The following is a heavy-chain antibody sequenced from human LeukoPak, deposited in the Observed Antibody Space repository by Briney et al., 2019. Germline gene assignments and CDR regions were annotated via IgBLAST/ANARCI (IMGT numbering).Heavy chain of an antibody. CDR3: ARDSSWHVPVPENPVAFDY. Sequence: GGSLRLSCATSGFSFSSYAMSWVRQAPGKGLEWVSSISSSSSYIYYADSVKGRFTISRDNAKNSLYLQMNSLRAEDTAVYYCARDSSWHVPVPENPVAFDYWGQGTLVTVSS. D-gene: IGHD6-13*01. J-gene: IGHJ4*02. CDR1: GFSFSSYA. V-gene: IGHV3-21*01. CDR2: ISSSSSYI.